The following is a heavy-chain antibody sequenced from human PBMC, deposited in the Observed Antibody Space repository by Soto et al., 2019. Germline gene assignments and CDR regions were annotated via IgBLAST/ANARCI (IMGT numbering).Heavy chain of an antibody. V-gene: IGHV4-59*01. CDR2: IYYSGST. CDR3: ARHSTSSYNFDY. D-gene: IGHD6-6*01. CDR1: GGAISNFY. Sequence: SETLSLTCTVSGGAISNFYWSWIRQPPGKGLEWIGYIYYSGSTNNNPSLKSRVTISIDTSKNQFSLRLSSVTAADTAVYYCARHSTSSYNFDYWGQGTLVTVSS. J-gene: IGHJ4*02.